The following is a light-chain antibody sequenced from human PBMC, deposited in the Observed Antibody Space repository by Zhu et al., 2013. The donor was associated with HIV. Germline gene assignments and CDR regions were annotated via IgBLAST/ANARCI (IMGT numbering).Light chain of an antibody. Sequence: DVQMTQSPSSLSASVGDRVTITCRASQGISSYLAWFQQKPGKAPKSLIYGASTRATGIPARFSGSGSGTEFTLTISSLQSEDSAVYFCQHYNNWPPGFGQGTRLEIK. CDR2: GAS. CDR1: QGISSY. J-gene: IGKJ5*01. V-gene: IGKV1-16*01. CDR3: QHYNNWPPG.